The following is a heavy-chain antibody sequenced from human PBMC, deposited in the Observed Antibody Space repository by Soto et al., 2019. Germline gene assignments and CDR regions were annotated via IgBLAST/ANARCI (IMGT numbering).Heavy chain of an antibody. Sequence: GGSLRLSCAASGFTFSSYSMNWVRQAPGKGLEWVSYISSSSSTIYYADSVKGRFTISRDNAKNSLYLQMNSLRDEDTAVYYCAGVAGYCISTSCYIGDYYYGMDVWGQGTTVTVSS. V-gene: IGHV3-48*02. J-gene: IGHJ6*02. D-gene: IGHD2-2*02. CDR3: AGVAGYCISTSCYIGDYYYGMDV. CDR1: GFTFSSYS. CDR2: ISSSSSTI.